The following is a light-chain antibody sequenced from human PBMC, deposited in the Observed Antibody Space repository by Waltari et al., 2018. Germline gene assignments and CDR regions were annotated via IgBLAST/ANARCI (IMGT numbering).Light chain of an antibody. CDR2: DAS. Sequence: EIVLTQSPATLSLSPGERATLSCRASQYVSTYLAWYQQKPGQAPRPLIYDASNRATGIPARFSGSGSGTDFTLTINSLEPEDFAVYYCQQRFALFTFGPGTKVDIK. CDR3: QQRFALFT. V-gene: IGKV3-11*01. CDR1: QYVSTY. J-gene: IGKJ3*01.